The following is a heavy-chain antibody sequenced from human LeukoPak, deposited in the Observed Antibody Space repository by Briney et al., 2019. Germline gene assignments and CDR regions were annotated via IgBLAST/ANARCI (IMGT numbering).Heavy chain of an antibody. CDR1: GYTFTGYY. CDR2: INPNSGGT. V-gene: IGHV1-2*04. J-gene: IGHJ3*02. Sequence: ASVKVSCMASGYTFTGYYIHWVRQAPGQGLEWMGWINPNSGGTNYAQKFQGWVTMTRDTSISTAYMELSRLRSDDTAVYYCAREILGYSGYDSRAFDIWGQGTMVTVSS. CDR3: AREILGYSGYDSRAFDI. D-gene: IGHD5-12*01.